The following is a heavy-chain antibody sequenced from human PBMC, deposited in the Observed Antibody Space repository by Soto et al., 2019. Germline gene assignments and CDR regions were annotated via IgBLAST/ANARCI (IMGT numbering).Heavy chain of an antibody. CDR3: VKDISGRGSYYYYYGMDV. V-gene: IGHV3-9*01. D-gene: IGHD3-16*01. CDR1: GFTFDDYA. J-gene: IGHJ6*02. Sequence: EVQLVESGGGLVQPGGSLRLSCAASGFTFDDYAMHWVRQSPGKGLEWVSGISWNSANMNDVDSVNARFTISRDNAKHSLSLQMNSLREEDTALYYCVKDISGRGSYYYYYGMDVWGQGTTVTVSS. CDR2: ISWNSANM.